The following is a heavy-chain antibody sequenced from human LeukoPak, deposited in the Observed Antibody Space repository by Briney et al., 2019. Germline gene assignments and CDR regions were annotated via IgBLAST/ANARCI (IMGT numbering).Heavy chain of an antibody. V-gene: IGHV4-61*08. CDR3: ARALTARGSYDY. Sequence: LVNPTQTLTLTCTFSGFSLSTSGMCVTWIRQPPGKGLEWIGYVYYSGTANYNPSLKGRVTISLDTSKNQFSLNLNSVTAADTAMYYCARALTARGSYDYWGQGTLVTVSS. CDR1: GFSLSTSGMC. J-gene: IGHJ4*02. CDR2: VYYSGTA. D-gene: IGHD3-10*01.